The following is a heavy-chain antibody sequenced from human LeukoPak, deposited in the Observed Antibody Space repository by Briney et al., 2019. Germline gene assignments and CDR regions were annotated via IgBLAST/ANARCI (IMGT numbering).Heavy chain of an antibody. CDR2: ISYDGSNK. J-gene: IGHJ5*02. V-gene: IGHV3-30-3*01. CDR3: AREVVTMEGTNWFDP. CDR1: GFTFSSYA. Sequence: GRSLRLSCAASGFTFSSYAMHWVRQAPGKGLEWVAVISYDGSNKYYADSVKGRFTISRDNSMNTLYLQMNSLRAEDTAVYYCAREVVTMEGTNWFDPWGQGTLVTVSS. D-gene: IGHD3-3*01.